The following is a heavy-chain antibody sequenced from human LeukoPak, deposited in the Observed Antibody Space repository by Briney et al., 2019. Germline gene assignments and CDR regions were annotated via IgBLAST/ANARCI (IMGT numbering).Heavy chain of an antibody. CDR1: GGSISSYY. V-gene: IGHV4-59*01. CDR3: ARDRSSGWYFDY. D-gene: IGHD6-19*01. Sequence: SETLSLTCTGSGGSISSYYWSWIRQPPGKGLEWIGYIYYSGSTNYNPSLKSRVTISVDTSKNQCSLKLSSVTAADTAVYYCARDRSSGWYFDYWGQGTLVTVSS. CDR2: IYYSGST. J-gene: IGHJ4*02.